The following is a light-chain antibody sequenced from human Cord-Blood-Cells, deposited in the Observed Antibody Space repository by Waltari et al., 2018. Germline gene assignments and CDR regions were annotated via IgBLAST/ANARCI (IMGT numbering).Light chain of an antibody. J-gene: IGLJ2*01. CDR2: DVM. V-gene: IGLV2-14*01. CDR3: SSYTSSSTLVV. Sequence: SALTQPASVSGSPGQSITISCTGTSSDVGGYNYVHCYQQHPGKAPKLMIYDVMNRPSGVSNRFSGSKSGNTASLTISGLQAEDEADYYCSSYTSSSTLVVFGGGTKLTVL. CDR1: SSDVGGYNY.